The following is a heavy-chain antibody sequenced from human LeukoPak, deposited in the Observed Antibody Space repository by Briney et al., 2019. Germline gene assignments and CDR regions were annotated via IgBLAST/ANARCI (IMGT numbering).Heavy chain of an antibody. J-gene: IGHJ4*02. D-gene: IGHD3-10*01. Sequence: GGSLRLSCAASGFTFSSYGMNWVRQAPGKGLEWVSYISSSSATIYYADSVKGRFTISRDNAKNSLYLQMNSLRAEDTAVYYCAREYAKKDYYGSGSSDYWGQGTLVTVSS. CDR2: ISSSSATI. CDR3: AREYAKKDYYGSGSSDY. CDR1: GFTFSSYG. V-gene: IGHV3-48*04.